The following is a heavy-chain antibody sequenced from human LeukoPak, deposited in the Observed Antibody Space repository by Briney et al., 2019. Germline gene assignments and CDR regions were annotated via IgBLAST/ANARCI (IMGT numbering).Heavy chain of an antibody. CDR1: GYTFTDYY. CDR2: INPNTGGT. V-gene: IGHV1-2*02. D-gene: IGHD5-12*01. Sequence: ASVKVSCKASGYTFTDYYMHWVRQAPGQGLEAMGWINPNTGGTYYAQKLQGRVTMTRDTSISTAYMELSSLISDDTAVYYCARPKYSGYDYFDPWGQGTLVTVSS. J-gene: IGHJ5*02. CDR3: ARPKYSGYDYFDP.